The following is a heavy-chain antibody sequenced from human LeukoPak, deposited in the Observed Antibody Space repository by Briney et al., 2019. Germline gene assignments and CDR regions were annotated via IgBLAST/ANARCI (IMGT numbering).Heavy chain of an antibody. CDR2: ISYDGSNK. J-gene: IGHJ5*02. CDR1: GFTFSSYG. CDR3: ATDKGHDFWSPEGFDP. V-gene: IGHV3-30*03. D-gene: IGHD3-3*01. Sequence: GGSLRLSCAASGFTFSSYGMHWVRQAPGKGLEWVAVISYDGSNKYYADSVKGRFTISRDNSKNTLYLQMNSLRSEDTAVYYCATDKGHDFWSPEGFDPWGQGTLVTVSS.